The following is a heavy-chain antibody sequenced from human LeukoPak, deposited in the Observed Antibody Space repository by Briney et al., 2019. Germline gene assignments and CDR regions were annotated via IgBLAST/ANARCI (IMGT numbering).Heavy chain of an antibody. D-gene: IGHD3-9*01. V-gene: IGHV3-49*04. CDR3: TRGRYGNYYYGMDV. CDR2: IGSKAYGGTT. Sequence: PGESLRLSCSASGFTFGDYAMNWVRQAPGKGLEWVGFIGSKAYGGTTEYAASVRGRFTISRDDSKIIAYLQMNSLKTEDTAVNYCTRGRYGNYYYGMDVWGQGTTVTVSS. J-gene: IGHJ6*02. CDR1: GFTFGDYA.